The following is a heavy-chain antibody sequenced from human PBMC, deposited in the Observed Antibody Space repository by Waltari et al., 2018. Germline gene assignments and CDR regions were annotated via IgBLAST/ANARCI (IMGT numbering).Heavy chain of an antibody. CDR1: GDSINTGVYY. CDR2: IYSTTRST. D-gene: IGHD3-22*01. J-gene: IGHJ4*02. V-gene: IGHV4-61*02. Sequence: QVQLQESGPGLVKPSQTLSLTCTVSGDSINTGVYYWSWIRQPAGTGLEGMGRIYSTTRSTTYHPHPQSRATISIDTSKNQFSLKLSSVTAADTAMYYCARVVDYSAGSSGFYTYYCESWGQGTLVTVSS. CDR3: ARVVDYSAGSSGFYTYYCES.